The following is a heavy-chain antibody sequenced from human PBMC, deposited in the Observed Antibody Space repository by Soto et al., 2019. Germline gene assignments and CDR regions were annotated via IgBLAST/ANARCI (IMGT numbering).Heavy chain of an antibody. CDR2: VSHDGRNT. CDR3: AKGGRQWLVTSDFNY. D-gene: IGHD6-19*01. J-gene: IGHJ4*02. Sequence: VQLVESGGGVVQPGRSLRLSCAASGLTFSDYAMHWVRQAPGKGLEWVAVVSHDGRNTHYADSVKGRFTISRDSSKNTVSQEMTSLRAEDTAVYYCAKGGRQWLVTSDFNYWGQGALVTVSS. V-gene: IGHV3-30*18. CDR1: GLTFSDYA.